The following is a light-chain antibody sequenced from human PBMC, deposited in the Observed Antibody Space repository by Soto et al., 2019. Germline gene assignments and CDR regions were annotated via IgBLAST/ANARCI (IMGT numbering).Light chain of an antibody. CDR1: QDISNY. CDR3: QQYDNLLWT. CDR2: DAS. Sequence: DIQMTQSPSSLSASVGDRVTITCQASQDISNYLNWYRQKPGKAPKLLIYDASNLETGVPSRFSGSGSWTDFTFTISSLQPEDIATYYCQQYDNLLWTFGQGTKVEIK. J-gene: IGKJ1*01. V-gene: IGKV1-33*01.